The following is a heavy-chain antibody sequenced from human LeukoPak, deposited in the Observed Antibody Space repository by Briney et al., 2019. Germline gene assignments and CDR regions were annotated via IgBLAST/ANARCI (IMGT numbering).Heavy chain of an antibody. V-gene: IGHV1-8*03. CDR1: GYTFTSYD. Sequence: ASVKVSCKASGYTFTSYDINWVRQATGQGLEWMGWMNPNSGNTGYAQKFQGRVTITRNTSISTAYMELSSLRSEDTAVYYCARLRYYYDSSGSYGIDYWGQGTLVTVSS. CDR3: ARLRYYYDSSGSYGIDY. J-gene: IGHJ4*02. CDR2: MNPNSGNT. D-gene: IGHD3-22*01.